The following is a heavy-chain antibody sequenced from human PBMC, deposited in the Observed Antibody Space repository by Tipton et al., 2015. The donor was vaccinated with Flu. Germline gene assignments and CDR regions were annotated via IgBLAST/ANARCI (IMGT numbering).Heavy chain of an antibody. CDR1: GFIVSSDY. CDR2: VSGSGGGP. Sequence: SLRLSCAASGFIVSSDYMSWVRQAPGKGLEWVSAVSGSGGGPAYADSVKGRFTISRDNSRNTVYLQMNSLRAEDTAVYYCAKELGYCSSTTCYKPSDYWGQGTLVTVSS. V-gene: IGHV3-23*01. CDR3: AKELGYCSSTTCYKPSDY. D-gene: IGHD2-2*02. J-gene: IGHJ4*02.